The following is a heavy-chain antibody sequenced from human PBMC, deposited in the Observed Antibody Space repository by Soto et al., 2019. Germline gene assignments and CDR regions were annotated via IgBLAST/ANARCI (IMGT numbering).Heavy chain of an antibody. Sequence: QVQLVESGGGVVQPGRSLRLSCAASGFTFSSYGMHWVRQAPGKGLEWVAVIWYDGSNKYYADSVKGRFTISRDNSKNTLYLQMNSLRAEDTAVYYCARDSCISTSCYVWARSYYYYGMDVWGQGTTVTVSS. CDR2: IWYDGSNK. CDR1: GFTFSSYG. D-gene: IGHD2-2*01. V-gene: IGHV3-33*01. CDR3: ARDSCISTSCYVWARSYYYYGMDV. J-gene: IGHJ6*02.